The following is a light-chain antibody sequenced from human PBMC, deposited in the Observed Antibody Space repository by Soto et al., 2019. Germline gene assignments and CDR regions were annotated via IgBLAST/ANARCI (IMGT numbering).Light chain of an antibody. CDR3: CSHAGSSTYV. CDR2: DVT. J-gene: IGLJ1*01. V-gene: IGLV2-11*01. CDR1: SIDVGDY. Sequence: QSALTQPRSVSGSPGQSVTISCTGTSIDVGDYVSWYQQHPGKAPKVLIYDVTQRPSGVPDRFSGSKSGNTASLTVSGLQAEDEADYYFCSHAGSSTYVFGTGTKLTVL.